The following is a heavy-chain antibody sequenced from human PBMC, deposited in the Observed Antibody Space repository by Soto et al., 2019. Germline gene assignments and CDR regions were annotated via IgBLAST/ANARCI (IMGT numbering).Heavy chain of an antibody. CDR1: GYSFTSYW. CDR3: ARPNRRGIFGVVNPHYFFDY. D-gene: IGHD3-3*01. J-gene: IGHJ4*02. Sequence: GESLKISFKGSGYSFTSYWIGWVRQMPGKGLEWMGIIYPGDSDTRYSPSFQGQVTISADKSISTAYLQWSSLKASDTAMYYCARPNRRGIFGVVNPHYFFDYWGQGTLVTVSS. V-gene: IGHV5-51*01. CDR2: IYPGDSDT.